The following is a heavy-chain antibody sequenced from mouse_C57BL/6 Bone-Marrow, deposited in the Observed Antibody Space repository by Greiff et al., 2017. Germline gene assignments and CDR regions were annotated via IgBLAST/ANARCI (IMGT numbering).Heavy chain of an antibody. CDR1: GFTFSSYA. CDR3: ARGEVSMMVTFCDY. J-gene: IGHJ2*01. V-gene: IGHV5-4*01. CDR2: ISDGGSYT. Sequence: EVHLVESGGGLVKPGGSLKLSCAASGFTFSSYAMSWVRQTPEKRLEWVATISDGGSYTYYPDNVKGRFTISRDNAKNNLYLQMSNLKSEDTAMYYCARGEVSMMVTFCDYWGQGTTLTVSS. D-gene: IGHD2-3*01.